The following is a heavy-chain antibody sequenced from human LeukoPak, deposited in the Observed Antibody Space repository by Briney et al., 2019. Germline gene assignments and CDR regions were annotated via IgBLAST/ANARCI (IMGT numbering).Heavy chain of an antibody. CDR3: ARGTFSGSPLYDY. CDR1: GGSISSSNW. CDR2: IYHSGST. Sequence: SETLSLTCAVSGGSISSSNWWSWVRQPPGKGLEWIGEIYHSGSTNYNPSLKSRVTISVDKSKNQFSLKLSSVTAADTAVYYCARGTFSGSPLYDYWGQGTLVTVSS. J-gene: IGHJ4*02. V-gene: IGHV4-4*02. D-gene: IGHD2-15*01.